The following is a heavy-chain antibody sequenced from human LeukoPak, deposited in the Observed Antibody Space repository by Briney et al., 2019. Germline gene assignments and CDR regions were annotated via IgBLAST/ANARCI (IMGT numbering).Heavy chain of an antibody. CDR3: AGDFWSGYYTGFHYYGMDV. V-gene: IGHV4-34*01. D-gene: IGHD3-3*01. CDR1: GGSFSGYY. Sequence: SETLSLTCAVYGGSFSGYYWSWIRQPPGKGLEWIGEINHSGSTNYNPSLKSRVTISVDTSKNQFSLKLSSVTAADTAVYYCAGDFWSGYYTGFHYYGMDVRGQGTTVTVSS. J-gene: IGHJ6*02. CDR2: INHSGST.